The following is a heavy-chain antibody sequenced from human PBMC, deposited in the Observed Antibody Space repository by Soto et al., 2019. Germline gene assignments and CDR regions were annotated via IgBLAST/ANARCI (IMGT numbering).Heavy chain of an antibody. Sequence: QIQLVQSGAEVRKPGASVKISCEASGYTFTNYGIGWVRQAPGEGLEWMGWFSADNGDTNYAQKFQGRVTMTTDTSTSTAYMELRSLRSDDTAVYYCAKTPVLLLFGAWLDPWGQGTLVTVSS. J-gene: IGHJ5*02. V-gene: IGHV1-18*01. CDR3: AKTPVLLLFGAWLDP. CDR2: FSADNGDT. CDR1: GYTFTNYG. D-gene: IGHD3-16*01.